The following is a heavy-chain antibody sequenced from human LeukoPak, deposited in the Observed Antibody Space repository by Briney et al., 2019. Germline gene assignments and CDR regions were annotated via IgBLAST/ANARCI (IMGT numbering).Heavy chain of an antibody. Sequence: GGSLRLSCAASGFTFSSYAMSWVRQAPGKGLEWVSSFSGSGGSTYYTDSVKGRFTISRDNSKNTLYLQMNSLRADDTAVYYCARSGMSRFDYWGQGTLVTVSS. J-gene: IGHJ4*02. V-gene: IGHV3-23*01. CDR2: FSGSGGST. CDR1: GFTFSSYA. CDR3: ARSGMSRFDY. D-gene: IGHD1-26*01.